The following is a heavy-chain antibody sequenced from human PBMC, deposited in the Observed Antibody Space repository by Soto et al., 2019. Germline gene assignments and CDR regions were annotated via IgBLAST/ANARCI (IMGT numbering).Heavy chain of an antibody. D-gene: IGHD3-10*01. V-gene: IGHV3-33*01. CDR3: AGDFTAGATYSGRYYYGIDV. CDR2: IWHDGSNK. J-gene: IGHJ6*02. CDR1: GFSFSDYG. Sequence: QVQLVESGGGVVQPGRSLRLSCAASGFSFSDYGMSWVRQAPGKGLEWVAVIWHDGSNKKYGDSVKGRFTISGDNSKDTSYQQIDSLRAEDMAVYRGAGDFTAGATYSGRYYYGIDVWGQGTTVTVSS.